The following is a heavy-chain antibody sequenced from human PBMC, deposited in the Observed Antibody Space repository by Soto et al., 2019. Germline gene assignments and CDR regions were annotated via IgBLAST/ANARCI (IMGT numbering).Heavy chain of an antibody. V-gene: IGHV3-33*06. CDR2: IWYDGSNK. D-gene: IGHD2-2*01. Sequence: GGSLRLSCAASGFTFSSYGMHWGRQAPGKGLEWVAVIWYDGSNKYYADSVKGRFTISRDNSKNTLYLQMNSLRAEDTAVYYCAKANRMPYSYYGMDVWGQGTTVTVSS. J-gene: IGHJ6*01. CDR1: GFTFSSYG. CDR3: AKANRMPYSYYGMDV.